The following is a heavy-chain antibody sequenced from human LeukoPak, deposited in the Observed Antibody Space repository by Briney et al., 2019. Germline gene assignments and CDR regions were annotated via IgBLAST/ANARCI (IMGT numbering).Heavy chain of an antibody. D-gene: IGHD2-8*02. J-gene: IGHJ4*02. Sequence: PGGSLRPSCGASGFTFSISAMHWVRQGPAKGLEWVAYIAHHGNNKYYADSVKGRFTISRDNSKGSLYLQMNSLRADHTAVYYCAKDGSWSCTDWGQGTLVRVSS. V-gene: IGHV3-30*02. CDR2: IAHHGNNK. CDR3: AKDGSWSCTD. CDR1: GFTFSISA.